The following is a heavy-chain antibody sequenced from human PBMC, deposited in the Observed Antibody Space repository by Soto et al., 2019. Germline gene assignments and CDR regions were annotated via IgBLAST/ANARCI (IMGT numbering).Heavy chain of an antibody. CDR1: GFTFEYYA. D-gene: IGHD3-22*01. CDR2: INADGTDT. CDR3: AKARFYFDSSPYDS. Sequence: PGGSLRLSCAASGFTFEYYALHWVRQSSGKGPEWVSLINADGTDTYYAYSVNGRFTISRDNRKASFFLQMNSLRPEDSAMYYCAKARFYFDSSPYDSWGQGTLVTVSS. J-gene: IGHJ4*02. V-gene: IGHV3-43D*04.